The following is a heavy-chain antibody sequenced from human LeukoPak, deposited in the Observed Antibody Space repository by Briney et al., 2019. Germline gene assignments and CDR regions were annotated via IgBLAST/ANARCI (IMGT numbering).Heavy chain of an antibody. CDR3: AREAKGLSIDY. CDR1: GFIFSTYA. Sequence: GGSLRLSCAASGFIFSTYAMHWVRQAPGKGLEWVAAMSNDGSKEYYADSVKGRFTISRDNSKSTLDLQMNSLRAEDTAVYYCAREAKGLSIDYWGQGTLVTVSP. CDR2: MSNDGSKE. J-gene: IGHJ4*02. V-gene: IGHV3-30*01.